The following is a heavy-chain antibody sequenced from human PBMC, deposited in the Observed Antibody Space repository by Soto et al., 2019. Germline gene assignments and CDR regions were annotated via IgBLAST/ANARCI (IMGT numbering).Heavy chain of an antibody. Sequence: GGSLRLSCAASGFTFSSYGMHWVRQAPGKGLEWVAVIWYDGSNKYYADSVKGRFTISRDNSKNTLYLQMNSLRAEDTAVYYCARDQVDIVVVPAANGYYYYGMDVWGQGTTVTVSS. CDR3: ARDQVDIVVVPAANGYYYYGMDV. CDR2: IWYDGSNK. CDR1: GFTFSSYG. D-gene: IGHD2-2*03. J-gene: IGHJ6*02. V-gene: IGHV3-33*01.